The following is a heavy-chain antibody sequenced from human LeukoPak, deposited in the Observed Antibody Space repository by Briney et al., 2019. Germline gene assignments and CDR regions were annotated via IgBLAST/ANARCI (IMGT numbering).Heavy chain of an antibody. J-gene: IGHJ4*02. V-gene: IGHV4-30-4*01. D-gene: IGHD4/OR15-4a*01. Sequence: SETLSLTCTVSGGSISSGDYYWSWIRQPPGKGLEWIGYIYYSGSTYYNPSLKSRVTMSVDTSKIQFSLKLSSVTAADTAVYYCARELTYADYWGQGTLVTVSS. CDR1: GGSISSGDYY. CDR2: IYYSGST. CDR3: ARELTYADY.